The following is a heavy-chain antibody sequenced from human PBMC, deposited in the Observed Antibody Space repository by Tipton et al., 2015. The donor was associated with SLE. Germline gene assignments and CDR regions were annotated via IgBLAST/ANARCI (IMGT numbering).Heavy chain of an antibody. CDR2: IYYSGST. CDR1: GGSISSSSYY. J-gene: IGHJ3*02. D-gene: IGHD3-10*01. V-gene: IGHV4-39*07. Sequence: TLSLTCIFSGGSISSSSYYWGWIRQPPGKGLEWIGSIYYSGSTYYNPSLKSRVTISVDTSKNQFSLKLSSVTAADTAVYYCAREPSMVGAFDIWGQGTMVPVSS. CDR3: AREPSMVGAFDI.